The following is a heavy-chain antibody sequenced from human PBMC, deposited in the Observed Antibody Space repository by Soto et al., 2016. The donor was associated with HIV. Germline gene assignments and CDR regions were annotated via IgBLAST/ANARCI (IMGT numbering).Heavy chain of an antibody. CDR2: IAGDGGRSGTT. CDR1: GFTFRNFA. Sequence: EVQILESGGRLVQPGGSLRLSCTASGFTFRNFAMSWVRQAPGKGLEWVSSIAGDGGRSGTTWYAGSVRGRFTISRDNTKNTLSLQMNSLRPEDTAKYYCVRMVVTRYFQNWGQGTLVTVSS. J-gene: IGHJ1*01. V-gene: IGHV3-23*01. D-gene: IGHD2-21*02. CDR3: VRMVVTRYFQN.